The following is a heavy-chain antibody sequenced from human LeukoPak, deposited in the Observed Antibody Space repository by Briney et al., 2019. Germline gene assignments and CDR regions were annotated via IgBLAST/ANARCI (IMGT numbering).Heavy chain of an antibody. CDR1: GFTFSSYW. D-gene: IGHD3-9*01. V-gene: IGHV3-7*03. CDR3: AREGGGRYFDWFSWFDP. CDR2: IKQDGSEK. J-gene: IGHJ5*02. Sequence: PGGSLRLSCAASGFTFSSYWMNWARQAPGKGLEWVANIKQDGSEKYYVDSVKGRFTISRDNAKNSLYLQMNSLRAEDTAVYYCAREGGGRYFDWFSWFDPWGQGTLVTVSS.